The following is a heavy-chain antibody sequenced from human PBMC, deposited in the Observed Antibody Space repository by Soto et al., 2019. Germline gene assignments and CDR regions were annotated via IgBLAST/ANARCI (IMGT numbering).Heavy chain of an antibody. CDR1: GGTFSSYT. Sequence: SVKVSCKASGGTFSSYTISWVRQAPGQGLEWMGRIIPILGIANYAQKFQGRVTITADKSTSTAYMELSSLRSEDTAVYYCAREGDCSSTSCHLWGQGTLVTVSS. J-gene: IGHJ4*02. D-gene: IGHD2-2*01. V-gene: IGHV1-69*04. CDR2: IIPILGIA. CDR3: AREGDCSSTSCHL.